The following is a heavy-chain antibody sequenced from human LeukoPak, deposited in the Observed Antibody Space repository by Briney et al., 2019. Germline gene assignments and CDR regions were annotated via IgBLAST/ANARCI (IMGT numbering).Heavy chain of an antibody. Sequence: GGSLRLSCAASGFTFRDYYMAWIRQAPGKGLEWVSHISSSVTTVYYADSVRGRFTLSRDNAKNSVSLQMNSLRAEDTAVYYCARDKRKGIVGSTKSYFDYWGQGTLVTVSS. J-gene: IGHJ4*02. CDR1: GFTFRDYY. CDR3: ARDKRKGIVGSTKSYFDY. CDR2: ISSSVTTV. D-gene: IGHD1-26*01. V-gene: IGHV3-11*04.